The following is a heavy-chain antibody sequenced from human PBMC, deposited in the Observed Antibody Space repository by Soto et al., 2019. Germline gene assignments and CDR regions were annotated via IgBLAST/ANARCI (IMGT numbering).Heavy chain of an antibody. CDR2: INPNTGDA. V-gene: IGHV1-2*04. J-gene: IGHJ6*02. CDR3: ARDGAAADGDHGMDV. D-gene: IGHD6-13*01. Sequence: EQLVQSGAEMRKPGASVKVSCKASGFTFTDHQIHWVRQAPGQGLEWVGWINPNTGDAKVAQRFRGLVTMTTDRSIDTAYLELSSLTSDATAVYFCARDGAAADGDHGMDVWGRGTSVTVS. CDR1: GFTFTDHQ.